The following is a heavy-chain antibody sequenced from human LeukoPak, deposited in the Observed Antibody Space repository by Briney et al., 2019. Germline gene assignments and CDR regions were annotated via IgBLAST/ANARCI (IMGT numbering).Heavy chain of an antibody. CDR1: GFAFDDYA. CDR3: AKDKGAVPGTGAFDS. CDR2: ISWNRGTI. Sequence: SLKISCAASGFAFDDYAMHWVRQAPGKGLEWVSGISWNRGTIEYADSVKGRFTISRDNAKNSLYLQMSSLRTEDMALYYCAKDKGAVPGTGAFDSWGQGTLVTVSS. V-gene: IGHV3-9*03. J-gene: IGHJ4*02. D-gene: IGHD1-26*01.